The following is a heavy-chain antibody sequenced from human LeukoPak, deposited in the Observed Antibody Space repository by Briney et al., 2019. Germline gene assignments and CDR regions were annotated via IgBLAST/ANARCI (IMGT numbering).Heavy chain of an antibody. D-gene: IGHD3-16*01. Sequence: GGSLRLSCAASGFTFSSYAMSWVRQAPGKGLEWVSAISGSGGSTYYADSVKGRFTISRDNSKNTLYLQMNSLRAEDTAVYYCAKDLLIYDSVSPFDYWGQGTLVTVSS. CDR1: GFTFSSYA. CDR3: AKDLLIYDSVSPFDY. CDR2: ISGSGGST. V-gene: IGHV3-23*01. J-gene: IGHJ4*02.